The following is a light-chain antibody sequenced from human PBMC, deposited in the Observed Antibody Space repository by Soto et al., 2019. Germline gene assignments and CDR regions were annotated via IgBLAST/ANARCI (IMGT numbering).Light chain of an antibody. CDR2: DAS. J-gene: IGKJ2*01. V-gene: IGKV3-11*01. Sequence: EIVLTQSPATLSLSPGERATLSCRASQSVSRYLGWYQQKPGQAPRLLIYDASNRATGIPARFSGSGSGTDFSLTISSLEPEDFAVYYCHRYSNWQYTFGQGTKLEIK. CDR3: HRYSNWQYT. CDR1: QSVSRY.